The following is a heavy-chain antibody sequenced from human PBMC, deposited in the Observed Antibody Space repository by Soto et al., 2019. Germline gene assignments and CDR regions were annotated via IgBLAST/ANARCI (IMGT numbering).Heavy chain of an antibody. D-gene: IGHD2-2*01. Sequence: QVQLVQSGAEVKKPGASVKVSCKASGYTFTGYYMHWVRQAPGQGLEWMGWINPHSGDTKYAQKFQGRVTVTRDTSTSTVYLELSRLRSDDTAVYYCARTEGSSARCSYYDYALDVWGQGTTVTVSS. CDR1: GYTFTGYY. CDR2: INPHSGDT. J-gene: IGHJ6*02. V-gene: IGHV1-2*02. CDR3: ARTEGSSARCSYYDYALDV.